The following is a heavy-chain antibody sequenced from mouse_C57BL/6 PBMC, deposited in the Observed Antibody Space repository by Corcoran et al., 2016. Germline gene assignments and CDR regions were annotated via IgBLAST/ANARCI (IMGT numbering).Heavy chain of an antibody. Sequence: EVQLQQSGPELVKPGASVKISCKASGYTFTDYYMNWVKQSHGKSLEWIGDINPNNGGTSYNQKFKGKATLTVDKSSSTAYMELRSLTSEDSAVYYCAHGRYFDYWGQGTTLTVSS. V-gene: IGHV1-26*01. CDR3: AHGRYFDY. CDR1: GYTFTDYY. J-gene: IGHJ2*01. CDR2: INPNNGGT.